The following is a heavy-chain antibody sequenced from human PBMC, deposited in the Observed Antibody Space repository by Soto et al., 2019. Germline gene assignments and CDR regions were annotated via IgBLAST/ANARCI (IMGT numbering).Heavy chain of an antibody. D-gene: IGHD2-2*01. CDR3: ARSYHTAYYYYGMDV. V-gene: IGHV1-46*01. CDR1: GYTFTSYY. CDR2: INPSGGST. Sequence: GASVKVSCKASGYTFTSYYMHWVRQAPGQGLEWMGIINPSGGSTSYAQKFQGRVTMTRDTSTSTVYMELSSLRSEDTAVYYCARSYHTAYYYYGMDVWGQGTTVTVSS. J-gene: IGHJ6*02.